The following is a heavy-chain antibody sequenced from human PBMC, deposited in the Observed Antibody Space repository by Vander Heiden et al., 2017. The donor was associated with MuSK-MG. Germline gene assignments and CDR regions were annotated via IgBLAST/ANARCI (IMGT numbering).Heavy chain of an antibody. V-gene: IGHV5-51*03. J-gene: IGHJ2*01. Sequence: EVQLVQSGAEVKKPGESLKISGKGSGYSFTSYWIGWVRQMPGKGLEWMGIIYPGDSDTRYSPSCQGQVTISADKSISTAYLQWSSLKASDTAMYYCARREYCTNWPPCWYFDLWVLGTLVTVS. D-gene: IGHD2-8*01. CDR2: IYPGDSDT. CDR3: ARREYCTNWPPCWYFDL. CDR1: GYSFTSYW.